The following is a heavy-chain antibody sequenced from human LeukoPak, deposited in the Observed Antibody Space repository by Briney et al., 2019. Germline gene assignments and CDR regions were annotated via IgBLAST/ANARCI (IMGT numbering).Heavy chain of an antibody. CDR1: GGPISSSSYY. Sequence: SETLSLTCTVSGGPISSSSYYWGWIRQPPGKGLEWIGSIYYSGSTYYNPSLKSRVTISVDTSKNQFSLKLSSVTAADTAVYYCARELGNWNYGYYYYYYMDVWGKGTTVTVSS. D-gene: IGHD1-7*01. CDR3: ARELGNWNYGYYYYYYMDV. CDR2: IYYSGST. V-gene: IGHV4-39*07. J-gene: IGHJ6*03.